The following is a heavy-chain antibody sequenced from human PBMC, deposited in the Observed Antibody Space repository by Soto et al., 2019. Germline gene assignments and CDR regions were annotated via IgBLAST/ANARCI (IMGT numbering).Heavy chain of an antibody. D-gene: IGHD3-10*01. Sequence: QVQLADSGGGVVQPGRSLRLSCGASGFTFSRYAMHWVRQAPGKGLEWMAIIYFDGSETYYADSVKGRFTISRDNSQNMLYLQMNSLRAEDTAVYYCVRDRDDSPPRALNIWGQGTRVTVSS. CDR1: GFTFSRYA. CDR3: VRDRDDSPPRALNI. J-gene: IGHJ3*01. V-gene: IGHV3-33*01. CDR2: IYFDGSET.